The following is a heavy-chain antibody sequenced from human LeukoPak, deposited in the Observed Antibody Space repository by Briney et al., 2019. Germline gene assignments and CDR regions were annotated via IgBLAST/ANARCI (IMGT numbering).Heavy chain of an antibody. Sequence: ASVKVSCKASGGTFSSYAISWVRQAPGQGLEWMGGIIPIFGTANYAQKFQGRVTITTDESTSTAYMELSSLRSEDTAVYYCARDRAGGYNLERVFDYWGQGTLVTVS. CDR1: GGTFSSYA. CDR3: ARDRAGGYNLERVFDY. CDR2: IIPIFGTA. D-gene: IGHD5-24*01. V-gene: IGHV1-69*05. J-gene: IGHJ4*02.